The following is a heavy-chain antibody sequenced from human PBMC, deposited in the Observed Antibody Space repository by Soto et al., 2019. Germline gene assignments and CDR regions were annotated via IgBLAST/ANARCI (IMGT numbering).Heavy chain of an antibody. CDR3: AREWVTIFGEITPDNWFDP. J-gene: IGHJ5*02. CDR1: GGSISSGGYY. CDR2: IYYSGST. V-gene: IGHV4-31*03. D-gene: IGHD3-3*01. Sequence: SETLSLTCTVSGGSISSGGYYWSWIRQHPGKGLEWIGYIYYSGSTYYNPSLKSRVTISVDTSKNQFSLKLSSVTAADTAVYYCAREWVTIFGEITPDNWFDPWGQGTLVTVSS.